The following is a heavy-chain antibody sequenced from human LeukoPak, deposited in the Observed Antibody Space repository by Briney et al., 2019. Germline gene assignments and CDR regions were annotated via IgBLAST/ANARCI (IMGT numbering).Heavy chain of an antibody. V-gene: IGHV1-18*01. CDR1: GYTFTSYG. J-gene: IGHJ1*01. CDR3: ARDHYDSRGVLQH. Sequence: GASVKVSCKASGYTFTSYGISWVRQAPGQGLEWMGWISAHNGNTNYAQKLQGRVTITADKSTSTAYMELSSLRSEDTAVYYCARDHYDSRGVLQHWGQGTLVTVSS. D-gene: IGHD3-22*01. CDR2: ISAHNGNT.